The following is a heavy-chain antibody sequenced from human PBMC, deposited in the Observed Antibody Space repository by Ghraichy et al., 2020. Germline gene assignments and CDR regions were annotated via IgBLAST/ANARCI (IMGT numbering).Heavy chain of an antibody. J-gene: IGHJ3*01. D-gene: IGHD3-3*01. CDR1: GGSFSGYY. V-gene: IGHV4-34*01. CDR2: INHSGST. CDR3: ARGPVLRFLDP. Sequence: ETLSLTCAVYGGSFSGYYWSWIRQPPGKGLEWIGEINHSGSTNYNPSLKSRVTISVDTSKNQFSLKLSSVTAADTAVYYCARGPVLRFLDPWGQGTMVTVSS.